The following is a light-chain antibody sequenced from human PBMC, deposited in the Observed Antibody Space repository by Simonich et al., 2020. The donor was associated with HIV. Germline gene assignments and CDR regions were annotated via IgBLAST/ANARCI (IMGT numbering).Light chain of an antibody. J-gene: IGLJ2*01. Sequence: QSALTQPASVSGSPGQSITISCTGTSSDVGGYNYVSWYQQHPAKAPKLMIYDVSKRPSGVSNCCSGSKSGNTASLTISGLQAEDEADYYCSSYTSSSTVVFGGGTKLTVL. CDR3: SSYTSSSTVV. CDR2: DVS. V-gene: IGLV2-14*01. CDR1: SSDVGGYNY.